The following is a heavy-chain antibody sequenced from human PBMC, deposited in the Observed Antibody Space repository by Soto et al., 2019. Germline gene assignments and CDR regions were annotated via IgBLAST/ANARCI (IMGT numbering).Heavy chain of an antibody. CDR2: IYHSGST. CDR1: GYSISSGYY. J-gene: IGHJ6*02. V-gene: IGHV4-38-2*02. CDR3: AREGIAVAGRKNYYYYGMDV. Sequence: TSETLSLTCAVSGYSISSGYYWGWTRQPPGKGLEWIGSIYHSGSTYYNPSLKSRVTISVDTSKNQFSLKLSSVTAADTAVYYCAREGIAVAGRKNYYYYGMDVWGQGTTVTVSS. D-gene: IGHD6-19*01.